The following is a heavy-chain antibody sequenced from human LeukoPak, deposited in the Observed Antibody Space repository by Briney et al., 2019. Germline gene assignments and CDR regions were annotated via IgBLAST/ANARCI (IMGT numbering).Heavy chain of an antibody. CDR1: GFSVSNNY. D-gene: IGHD3-22*01. J-gene: IGHJ4*02. Sequence: GRSLRLSCAASGFSVSNNYMSWVRQAPGKGLEWVSVIYSGGSTYYADSVKGRFTISRDNSKNTVYLQMNSLRAEDTAVYYCARDGLDSSGYWGQGTLVTVSS. CDR3: ARDGLDSSGY. V-gene: IGHV3-66*01. CDR2: IYSGGST.